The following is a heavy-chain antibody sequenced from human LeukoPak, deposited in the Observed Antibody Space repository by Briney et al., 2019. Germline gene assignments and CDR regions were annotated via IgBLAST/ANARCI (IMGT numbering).Heavy chain of an antibody. J-gene: IGHJ4*02. D-gene: IGHD3-22*01. CDR1: GFTFSSYG. Sequence: GRSLRLSCAASGFTFSSYGKHWVRQAPGKGLEWVSSISSSSSYIYYADSVKGRFTISRDNAKNSLYLQMNSLRAEDTAVYYCARDKDSSGYHDYWGQGTLVTVSS. CDR3: ARDKDSSGYHDY. CDR2: ISSSSSYI. V-gene: IGHV3-21*01.